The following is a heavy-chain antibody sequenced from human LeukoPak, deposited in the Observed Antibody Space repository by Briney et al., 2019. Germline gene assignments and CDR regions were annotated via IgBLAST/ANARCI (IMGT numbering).Heavy chain of an antibody. Sequence: PGGSLSLSCAASGFTFSSYSMNWVRQAPGKGLEWVSFISSSSSYIYYADSVKGRFTISRDNAKNSLYLQMNSLRAEDTAVYYCARAVAGTGAFDYWGQGTLVTVSS. D-gene: IGHD6-19*01. CDR3: ARAVAGTGAFDY. CDR1: GFTFSSYS. J-gene: IGHJ4*02. V-gene: IGHV3-21*01. CDR2: ISSSSSYI.